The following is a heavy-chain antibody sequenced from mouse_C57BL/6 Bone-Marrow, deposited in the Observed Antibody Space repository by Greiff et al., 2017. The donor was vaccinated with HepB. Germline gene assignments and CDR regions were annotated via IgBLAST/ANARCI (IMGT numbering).Heavy chain of an antibody. V-gene: IGHV1-81*01. Sequence: VQLVESGAELARPGASVKLSCKASGYTFTSYGISWVKQRTGQSLEWIGEIYPRSGNTYYNEKFKGKATLTADKSSSTAYMELRSLTSEDSAVYFCARGDGPWFAYWGQGTLVTVSA. CDR2: IYPRSGNT. J-gene: IGHJ3*01. CDR1: GYTFTSYG. D-gene: IGHD2-3*01. CDR3: ARGDGPWFAY.